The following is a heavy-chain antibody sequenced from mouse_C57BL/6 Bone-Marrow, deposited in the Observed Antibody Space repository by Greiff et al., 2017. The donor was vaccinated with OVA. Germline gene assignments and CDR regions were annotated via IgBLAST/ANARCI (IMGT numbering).Heavy chain of an antibody. CDR1: GYTFTSYG. CDR2: IYPRSGNT. Sequence: QVQLKQSGAELARPGASVKLSCKASGYTFTSYGISWVKQRTGQGLEWIGEIYPRSGNTYYNEKFKGKATLTADTSSSTAYMELRSLTSEDSAVYFCARIGRHSNWFAYWGQGTLVTVSA. D-gene: IGHD2-5*01. V-gene: IGHV1-81*01. CDR3: ARIGRHSNWFAY. J-gene: IGHJ3*01.